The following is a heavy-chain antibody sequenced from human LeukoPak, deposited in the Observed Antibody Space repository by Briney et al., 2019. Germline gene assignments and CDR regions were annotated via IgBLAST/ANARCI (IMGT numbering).Heavy chain of an antibody. CDR1: GYSISSGYY. J-gene: IGHJ4*02. V-gene: IGHV4-38-2*02. CDR3: AGGASAAGTFDY. Sequence: PSETLSLTCTVSGYSISSGYYWGWIRQPPGKGLEWIGSIYHSGSTYYNPSLKSRVTISVDTSKNQFSLKLSSVTAADTAVYYCAGGASAAGTFDYWGQGTLVTVSS. CDR2: IYHSGST. D-gene: IGHD6-13*01.